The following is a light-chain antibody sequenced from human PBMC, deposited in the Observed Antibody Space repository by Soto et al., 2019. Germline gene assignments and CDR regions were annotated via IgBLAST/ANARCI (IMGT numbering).Light chain of an antibody. V-gene: IGLV2-14*01. CDR3: FSYTSSRTYV. J-gene: IGLJ1*01. Sequence: QSALTQPASVSWSPGQSITISCTGTSSDVGNYKYVSWYQQHPGKAPKLMIYEVSNRPSGVSNRFSGSKSGNTASLTISGLQAEDETDYYCFSYTSSRTYVFGTGTKGTVL. CDR2: EVS. CDR1: SSDVGNYKY.